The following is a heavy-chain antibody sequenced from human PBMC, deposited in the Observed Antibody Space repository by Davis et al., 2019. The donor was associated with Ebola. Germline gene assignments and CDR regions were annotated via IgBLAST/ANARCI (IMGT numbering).Heavy chain of an antibody. CDR1: GFSFSYYA. V-gene: IGHV3-21*01. Sequence: GGSLRLSCAASGFSFSYYAMNWVRQAPGKGLEWVAYISTSGSSINYADSVRGRFTISRDNARDSLYLQMNSLHQGPIGLPPGTLLQEHLWG. CDR3: TLLQEHL. CDR2: ISTSGSSI. J-gene: IGHJ6*01.